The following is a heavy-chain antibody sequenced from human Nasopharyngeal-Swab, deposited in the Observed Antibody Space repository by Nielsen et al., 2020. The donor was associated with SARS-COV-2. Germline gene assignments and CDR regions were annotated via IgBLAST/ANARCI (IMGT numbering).Heavy chain of an antibody. D-gene: IGHD6-13*01. V-gene: IGHV4-39*01. CDR1: GYPTTSSIFS. CDR2: IYYNGNT. CDR3: VRSSSWYDFDY. J-gene: IGHJ4*02. Sequence: SETLSLTCTVSGYPTTSSIFSWSRIRQPPGRGVEWVWHIYYNGNTYHNPSLKSRLTISVDKSKNQFSLQLSSVTAAETAVSYCVRSSSWYDFDYWAQGTQVTVSS.